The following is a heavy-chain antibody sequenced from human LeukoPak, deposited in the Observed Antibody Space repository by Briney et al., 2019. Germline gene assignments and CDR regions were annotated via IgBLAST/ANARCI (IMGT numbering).Heavy chain of an antibody. Sequence: PSETLSLTCAVYGGSFSGYYWSWIRQPPGKGLEWIGEINHSGSTNYNPSLKSRVTISVDTSKNQFSLKLSSVTAADTAVYYCARAFGSSGWYNYWGQGTLVTVSS. V-gene: IGHV4-34*01. J-gene: IGHJ4*02. CDR1: GGSFSGYY. CDR2: INHSGST. D-gene: IGHD6-19*01. CDR3: ARAFGSSGWYNY.